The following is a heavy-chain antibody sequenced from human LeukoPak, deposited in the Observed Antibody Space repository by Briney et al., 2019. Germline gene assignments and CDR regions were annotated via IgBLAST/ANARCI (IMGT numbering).Heavy chain of an antibody. D-gene: IGHD6-19*01. V-gene: IGHV3-48*03. CDR3: ARESSGWYSVEGAFDI. Sequence: GGSLRLPCAASGFTFSSYEMNWVRQAPGKGLEWVSYISSSGSTIYYADSVKGRFTISRDNAKNSLYLQMNSLRAEDTAVYYCARESSGWYSVEGAFDIWGQGTMVTVSS. J-gene: IGHJ3*02. CDR2: ISSSGSTI. CDR1: GFTFSSYE.